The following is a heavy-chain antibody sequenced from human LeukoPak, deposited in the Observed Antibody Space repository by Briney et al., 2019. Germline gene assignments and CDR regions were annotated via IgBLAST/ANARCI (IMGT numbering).Heavy chain of an antibody. V-gene: IGHV1-18*01. J-gene: IGHJ4*02. CDR1: GYTFTSYG. CDR3: ARDSYDSSGSHRPFDY. D-gene: IGHD3-22*01. Sequence: GASVKVSCKASGYTFTSYGISWVRQAPGQGLEWMGWISAYNGNTNYAQKLQGRVTMTTDTSTSTAYMELRSLRSDDTAVYYCARDSYDSSGSHRPFDYWGQGTLVTVSS. CDR2: ISAYNGNT.